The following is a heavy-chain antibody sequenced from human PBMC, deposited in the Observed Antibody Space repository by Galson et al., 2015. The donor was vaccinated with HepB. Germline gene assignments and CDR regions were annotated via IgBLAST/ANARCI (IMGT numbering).Heavy chain of an antibody. D-gene: IGHD3/OR15-3a*01. CDR2: IYYTGST. V-gene: IGHV4-59*01. J-gene: IGHJ4*02. CDR1: GGSMNKYY. Sequence: ETLSLTCTVSGGSMNKYYWSWIRQPPGRGLEWIGYIYYTGSTNYNPSLKKRATISIDMSNSHFSLTLTSVTAADTAIYYCVREDNKIFGLVHYWGQGTLVTVSS. CDR3: VREDNKIFGLVHY.